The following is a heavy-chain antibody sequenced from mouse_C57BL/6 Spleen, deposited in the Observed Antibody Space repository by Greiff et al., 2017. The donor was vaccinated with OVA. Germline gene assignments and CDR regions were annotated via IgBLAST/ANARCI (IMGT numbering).Heavy chain of an antibody. D-gene: IGHD2-1*01. J-gene: IGHJ1*03. CDR3: ARVGNYVSWYFAV. CDR2: ISYDGSN. Sequence: ESGPGLVKPSQSLSLTCSVTGYSITSGYYWNWIRQFPGNKLEWMGYISYDGSNNYNPSLKNRISITRDTSKNQFFLNLNSVTTEDTATYYCARVGNYVSWYFAVWGTGTTVTVSS. CDR1: GYSITSGYY. V-gene: IGHV3-6*01.